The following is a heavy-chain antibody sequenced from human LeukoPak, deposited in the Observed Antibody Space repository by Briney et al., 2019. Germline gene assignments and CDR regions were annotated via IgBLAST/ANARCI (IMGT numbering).Heavy chain of an antibody. J-gene: IGHJ6*04. Sequence: GGSLRLSCAASGFTFTTYWMSWVRQAPGKGLEWVANIKQDGSEKYYVDSVEGRFTISRDNAKNSLYLQMNSLRAEDTAVYYCAELGITMIGGVWGKGTTVTISS. V-gene: IGHV3-7*01. CDR1: GFTFTTYW. CDR2: IKQDGSEK. CDR3: AELGITMIGGV. D-gene: IGHD3-10*02.